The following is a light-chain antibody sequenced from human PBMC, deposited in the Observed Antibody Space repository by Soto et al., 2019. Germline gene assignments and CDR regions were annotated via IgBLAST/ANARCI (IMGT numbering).Light chain of an antibody. CDR2: LAS. CDR1: QSVLYSSDNKNY. CDR3: QQYYITPRT. Sequence: DIVMTQSPDSLAVSLGERATINCKSSQSVLYSSDNKNYLAWYQQKPGQPPKVLIYLASTRESGVPDRFSGSGSATDFTLTISSLQAEDVAVYYCQQYYITPRTFGQGTKVEIK. J-gene: IGKJ1*01. V-gene: IGKV4-1*01.